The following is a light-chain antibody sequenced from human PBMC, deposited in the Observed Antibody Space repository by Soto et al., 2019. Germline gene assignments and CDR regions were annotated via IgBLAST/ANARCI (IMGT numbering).Light chain of an antibody. CDR3: QQYNTYAT. V-gene: IGKV1-5*01. Sequence: DIQMTQSPSTLSGSVGDRVTITCRASQTISSWLAWYQQKPGKAPKLLIYAASTLKTGVPSRFSGSGSGSEFNFTITGLQPDDFATYFCQQYNTYATFGQGTRLENK. CDR2: AAS. J-gene: IGKJ5*01. CDR1: QTISSW.